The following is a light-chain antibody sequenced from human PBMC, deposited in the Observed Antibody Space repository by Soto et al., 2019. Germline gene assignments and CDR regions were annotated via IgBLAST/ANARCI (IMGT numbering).Light chain of an antibody. Sequence: QCGLGHPPSVFAAPGRKVTISCSGSSSNIGGNSVSWYQQLPGTAPKLLIYDDNKRPSGIPDRFSGSKSGTSATLGITGFQTGDEADYYCGSWDSSLSDYVFGTGTKVTAL. J-gene: IGLJ1*01. CDR2: DDN. CDR1: SSNIGGNS. CDR3: GSWDSSLSDYV. V-gene: IGLV1-51*01.